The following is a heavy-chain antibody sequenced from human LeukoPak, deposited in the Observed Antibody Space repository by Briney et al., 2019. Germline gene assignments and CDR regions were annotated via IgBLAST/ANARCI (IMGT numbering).Heavy chain of an antibody. CDR3: ARDFGGTYYYDSSGFDY. CDR1: GLTFSSYW. J-gene: IGHJ4*02. Sequence: PGGSLRLSCAASGLTFSSYWMSWVRQAPGKGLEWVANIKQDGSEKYYVDSEKGRFTISRDNAKNSLYLQMNSLRAEDTAVYYCARDFGGTYYYDSSGFDYWGQGTLVTVSS. D-gene: IGHD3-22*01. CDR2: IKQDGSEK. V-gene: IGHV3-7*01.